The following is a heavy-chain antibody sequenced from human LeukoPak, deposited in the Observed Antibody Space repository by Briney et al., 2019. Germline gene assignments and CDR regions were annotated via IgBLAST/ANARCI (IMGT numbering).Heavy chain of an antibody. V-gene: IGHV4-59*01. CDR3: ARGGVLGQSAFDI. CDR2: IYYSGST. D-gene: IGHD7-27*01. CDR1: GGSISSYY. J-gene: IGHJ3*02. Sequence: SETLSLTCTVSGGSISSYYRSWIRQPPGKGLEWIGYIYYSGSTNYNPSLKSRVTISIHTSKNQFSLKLNSVTAADTAVYYCARGGVLGQSAFDIWGQGTMVTVSS.